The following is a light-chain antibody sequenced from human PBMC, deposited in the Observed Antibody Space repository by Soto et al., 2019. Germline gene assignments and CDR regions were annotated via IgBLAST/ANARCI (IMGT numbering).Light chain of an antibody. Sequence: EIVLTQSPATLSLSPGERATLSCRASQSVTINLVWYQQKPGQAPRLLIYDASNRAAGIPARFSGSGSGTDFTLTISSLEPEDFAVYYCQQRGSWPSTFGGGTKVEI. CDR1: QSVTIN. J-gene: IGKJ4*01. CDR2: DAS. CDR3: QQRGSWPST. V-gene: IGKV3-11*01.